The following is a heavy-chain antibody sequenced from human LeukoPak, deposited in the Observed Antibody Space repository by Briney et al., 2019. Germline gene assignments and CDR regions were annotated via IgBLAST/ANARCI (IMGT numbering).Heavy chain of an antibody. Sequence: GASVKVSCKVSGYTLPELSMHWVRQAPGKGLEWMGGIIPIFGTANYAQKFQGRVTITADESTSTAYMELSSLRSEDTAVYYCARGTASPSFGGVIVIPFDYWGQGTLFTVSS. CDR1: GYTLPELS. J-gene: IGHJ4*02. D-gene: IGHD3-16*02. V-gene: IGHV1-69*13. CDR3: ARGTASPSFGGVIVIPFDY. CDR2: IIPIFGTA.